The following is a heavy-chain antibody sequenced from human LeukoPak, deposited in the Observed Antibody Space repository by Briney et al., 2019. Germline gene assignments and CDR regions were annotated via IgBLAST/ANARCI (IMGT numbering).Heavy chain of an antibody. J-gene: IGHJ4*02. V-gene: IGHV3-21*06. D-gene: IGHD3-16*01. CDR1: GFTFSSFK. Sequence: GGSLRLSCAASGFTFSSFKMTWVRQAPGKGLEWVASISPSSTYIYYGDSLKGRVTVSRDNAKSLLFLHMSSLRPDDTAVYYCARDFTGGEYFDSWGQGALVSISS. CDR2: ISPSSTYI. CDR3: ARDFTGGEYFDS.